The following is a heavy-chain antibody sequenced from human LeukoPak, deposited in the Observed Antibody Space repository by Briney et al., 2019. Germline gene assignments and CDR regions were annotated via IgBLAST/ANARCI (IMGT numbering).Heavy chain of an antibody. Sequence: SVKVSCKASGGTFISYTISWVRQAPGQGGERMGRIIAILGIANYAQKFQATVTITADKSTSTAYMELSSLRSEDTAVYYCAGHGGASFDYWGQGTLVTVSS. CDR2: IIAILGIA. CDR3: AGHGGASFDY. J-gene: IGHJ4*02. D-gene: IGHD4-23*01. CDR1: GGTFISYT. V-gene: IGHV1-69*02.